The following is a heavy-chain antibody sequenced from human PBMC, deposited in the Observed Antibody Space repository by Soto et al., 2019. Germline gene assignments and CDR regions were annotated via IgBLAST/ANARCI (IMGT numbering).Heavy chain of an antibody. V-gene: IGHV3-23*01. CDR2: ISGGGYNT. D-gene: IGHD3-16*01. CDR3: AKKGEGCINGGRAPDAFDI. J-gene: IGHJ3*02. Sequence: EVQLLESGGGLVQPGGSLRLSCAASGFTFSSYAMSCVRQAPGKGLEWVSAISGGGYNTYYRDSVKGRFTISRDNSENTLHLQMNSLRAEDTALYYCAKKGEGCINGGRAPDAFDIWGQGTMVTVSS. CDR1: GFTFSSYA.